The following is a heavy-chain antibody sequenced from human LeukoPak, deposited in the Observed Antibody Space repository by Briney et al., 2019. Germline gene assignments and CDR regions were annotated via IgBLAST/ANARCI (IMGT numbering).Heavy chain of an antibody. Sequence: GGSLRLSCAASGFTFDDYAMHWVRQAPGKGLEWVSCISWNSGSIGYADSVKGRFTISRDNAKNSLYLQMNSLRAEDTALYYCAKDSRPSITIFRDWGQGTLVTVSS. J-gene: IGHJ4*02. CDR2: ISWNSGSI. CDR3: AKDSRPSITIFRD. V-gene: IGHV3-9*01. D-gene: IGHD3-9*01. CDR1: GFTFDDYA.